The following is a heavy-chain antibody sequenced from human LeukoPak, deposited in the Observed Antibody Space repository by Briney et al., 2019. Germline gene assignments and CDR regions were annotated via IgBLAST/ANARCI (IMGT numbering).Heavy chain of an antibody. CDR3: ARRVDCTNGVCYRDDYFDY. V-gene: IGHV5-51*01. D-gene: IGHD2-8*01. CDR1: GYSFTSYW. CDR2: IYPGDSDT. Sequence: PGESLKISCEGSGYSFTSYWIGWVRQMPGKGLEWMGIIYPGDSDTRYSPSFQGQVTISADKSISTAYLQWSSLKASDTAMYYCARRVDCTNGVCYRDDYFDYWGQGTLVTVSS. J-gene: IGHJ4*02.